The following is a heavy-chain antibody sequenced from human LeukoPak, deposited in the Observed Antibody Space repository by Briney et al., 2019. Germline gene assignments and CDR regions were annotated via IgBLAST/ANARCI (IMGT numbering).Heavy chain of an antibody. CDR2: IYTSGST. Sequence: SETLSLTCTVSGGSISSYYWNWIRQPAGKGLEWIGRIYTSGSTNYNPSLKSRVTMSVDTSKNQFSLNLISVTAADTAVYYCARDKGTSYLSSFDYWGQGTLVTVSS. D-gene: IGHD6-6*01. V-gene: IGHV4-4*07. J-gene: IGHJ4*02. CDR3: ARDKGTSYLSSFDY. CDR1: GGSISSYY.